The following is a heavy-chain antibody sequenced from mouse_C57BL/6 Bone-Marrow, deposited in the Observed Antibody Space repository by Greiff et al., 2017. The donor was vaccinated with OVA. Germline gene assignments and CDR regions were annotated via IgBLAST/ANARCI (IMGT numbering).Heavy chain of an antibody. CDR2: IWSGGST. D-gene: IGHD1-1*02. J-gene: IGHJ1*03. CDR3: ARNIWQVSFYWYFDV. CDR1: GFSLTSYG. V-gene: IGHV2-2*01. Sequence: VQLQQSGPGLVQPSQSLSITCTVSGFSLTSYGVHWVRQSPGKGLEWLGVIWSGGSTDDNAAFISRLSISKDNSKSQVFYKMNSLQADDTAIYYCARNIWQVSFYWYFDVWGTGTTVTVSS.